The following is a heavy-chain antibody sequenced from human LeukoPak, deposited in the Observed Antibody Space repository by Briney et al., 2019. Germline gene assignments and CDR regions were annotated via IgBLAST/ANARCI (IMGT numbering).Heavy chain of an antibody. Sequence: SETLSLTCTVSGGSISSYYWSWIRQPPGKGLEWIGYIYYSGSTNYNPSLKSRVTISVDTSKNQFSLKLSSVTAADTAVYYCARDPSGSYFSAFDIWGQGTMVTVSS. D-gene: IGHD1-26*01. CDR3: ARDPSGSYFSAFDI. V-gene: IGHV4-59*01. CDR1: GGSISSYY. J-gene: IGHJ3*02. CDR2: IYYSGST.